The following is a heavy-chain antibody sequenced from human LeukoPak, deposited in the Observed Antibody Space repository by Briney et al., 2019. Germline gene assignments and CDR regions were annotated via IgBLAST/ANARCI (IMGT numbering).Heavy chain of an antibody. D-gene: IGHD3-10*01. Sequence: SETLSLTRTVSGGSISSYYWSWIGQPPRKGLEGIGYIYYSGITNYNPPLNPRVTISVDTSKNPFSLTLGSGPAADTPVYYCARGGGLVRGDYWGQGILGTGSS. CDR3: ARGGGLVRGDY. J-gene: IGHJ4*02. V-gene: IGHV4-59*01. CDR2: IYYSGIT. CDR1: GGSISSYY.